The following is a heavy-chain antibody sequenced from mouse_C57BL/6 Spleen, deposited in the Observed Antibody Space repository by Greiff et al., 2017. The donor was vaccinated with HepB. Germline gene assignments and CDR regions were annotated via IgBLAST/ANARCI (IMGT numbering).Heavy chain of an antibody. J-gene: IGHJ2*01. CDR2: IYPGDGDT. Sequence: QVQLQQSGAELVKPGASVKISCKASGYAFSSYWMNWVKQRPGKGLEWIGQIYPGDGDTNYNGKFKGKATLTADKSSSTAYMQLSSLTSEDSAVYFCARFTTVVASGYFDYWGQGTTLTVSS. V-gene: IGHV1-80*01. D-gene: IGHD1-1*01. CDR3: ARFTTVVASGYFDY. CDR1: GYAFSSYW.